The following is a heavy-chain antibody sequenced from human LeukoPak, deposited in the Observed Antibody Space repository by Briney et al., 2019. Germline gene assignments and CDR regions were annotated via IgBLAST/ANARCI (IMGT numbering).Heavy chain of an antibody. D-gene: IGHD2-21*02. CDR3: AKDSYGDYVYAFDS. V-gene: IGHV3-23*01. CDR1: GFSFSNFA. Sequence: PGRSLRLSCAASGFSFSNFAMSWVRQAPGKGLEWVASVSGNGGSTYYADSVKGRFTVSRDNSKNTLYLHLNSLRAEDTAVYYCAKDSYGDYVYAFDSWGQGTMVTVSS. CDR2: VSGNGGST. J-gene: IGHJ3*01.